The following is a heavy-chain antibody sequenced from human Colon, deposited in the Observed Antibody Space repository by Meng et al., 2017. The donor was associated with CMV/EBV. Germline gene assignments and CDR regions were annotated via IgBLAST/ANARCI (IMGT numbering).Heavy chain of an antibody. V-gene: IGHV1-69*02. Sequence: GTFSSHSISWVRQVPGQGLQWMGRIIPIIDVTNYARDFWDRVTITADKSTTTVYMELTTLRSEDTAVYYCARAGFYNESSGNNLFNSWGLGTLVTVSS. CDR1: GTFSSHS. J-gene: IGHJ5*02. D-gene: IGHD3-22*01. CDR3: ARAGFYNESSGNNLFNS. CDR2: IIPIIDVT.